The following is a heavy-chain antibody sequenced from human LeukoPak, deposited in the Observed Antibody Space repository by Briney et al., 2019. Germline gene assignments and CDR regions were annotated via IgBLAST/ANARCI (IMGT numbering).Heavy chain of an antibody. CDR2: INTDGSST. V-gene: IGHV3-74*01. Sequence: GGSLRLSCAASGFTFSSYWMHWVRQAPGKGLVWVSRINTDGSSTSYADSVKGRFTISRDNAKNTLYLQMNSLRAEDTAVYYCAREDRASNYVDYWGQGTLVTVSS. J-gene: IGHJ4*02. CDR1: GFTFSSYW. D-gene: IGHD4-11*01. CDR3: AREDRASNYVDY.